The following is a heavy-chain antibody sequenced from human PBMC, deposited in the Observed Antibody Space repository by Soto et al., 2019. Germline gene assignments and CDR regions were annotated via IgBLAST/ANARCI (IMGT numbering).Heavy chain of an antibody. CDR3: AKSEYYYDSSGYLGFPNWFDP. V-gene: IGHV1-2*04. CDR1: GYSFTGNS. J-gene: IGHJ5*02. Sequence: GASVKVSCKASGYSFTGNSMHWVRQAPGQGLEWMGWINPNNGGTDYAQRFRGWVTMTRDTSISTAYLELSRLRSDDTAVYYCAKSEYYYDSSGYLGFPNWFDPWGQGTLVTVSS. CDR2: INPNNGGT. D-gene: IGHD3-22*01.